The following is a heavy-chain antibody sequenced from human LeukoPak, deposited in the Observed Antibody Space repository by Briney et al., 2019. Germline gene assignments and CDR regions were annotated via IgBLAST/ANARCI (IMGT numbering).Heavy chain of an antibody. J-gene: IGHJ6*02. V-gene: IGHV4-34*01. D-gene: IGHD6-6*01. Sequence: SETLSLTCAVYGGSFSGYYWSWIRQPPGKGLEWIGEINHSGSTNYNPSLKSRVTISVDTSKNQFSLKLSSVTAADTAVYYCARGKIVVSAARPLGYYYGMDVWGQGTTDTVSS. CDR3: ARGKIVVSAARPLGYYYGMDV. CDR2: INHSGST. CDR1: GGSFSGYY.